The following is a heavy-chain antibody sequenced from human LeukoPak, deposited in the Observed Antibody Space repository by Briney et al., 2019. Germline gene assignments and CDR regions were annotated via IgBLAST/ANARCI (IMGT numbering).Heavy chain of an antibody. CDR3: ARGILTGYHRNEYYFDY. V-gene: IGHV3-11*01. D-gene: IGHD3-9*01. Sequence: GSLRLSCAASGFTFSDYYMSWIRQAPGKGLEWVSYISSSDSTIYYADSVKGRFTISRDNAKNSLYLQMNSLRAEDTAVYYCARGILTGYHRNEYYFDYWGQGTLVTVSS. CDR2: ISSSDSTI. CDR1: GFTFSDYY. J-gene: IGHJ4*02.